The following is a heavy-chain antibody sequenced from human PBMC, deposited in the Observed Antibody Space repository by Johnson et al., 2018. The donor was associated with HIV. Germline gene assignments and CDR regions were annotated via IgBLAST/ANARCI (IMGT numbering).Heavy chain of an antibody. Sequence: VQLVESGGGLVQPGGSLRLSCAASGFTVSSYYMSWVRQAPGKGLEWVGRIKRETDGGTRDYASVVKGRFTISRDDSKNTLYLQMNSLKTEDTAVYYCTTRFIAARAFDIWGQGTMVTVSS. V-gene: IGHV3-15*01. J-gene: IGHJ3*02. CDR3: TTRFIAARAFDI. CDR1: GFTVSSYY. CDR2: IKRETDGGTR. D-gene: IGHD6-6*01.